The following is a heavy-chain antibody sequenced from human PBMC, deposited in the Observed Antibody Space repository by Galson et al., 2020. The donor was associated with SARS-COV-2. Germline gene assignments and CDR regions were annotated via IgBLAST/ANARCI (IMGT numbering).Heavy chain of an antibody. CDR2: ISWNSGSI. V-gene: IGHV3-9*01. J-gene: IGHJ4*02. CDR1: GFTFDDYA. D-gene: IGHD3-16*01. CDR3: AKADDLYPV. Sequence: SLKISCAASGFTFDDYAMHWVRQAPGKGLEWVSGISWNSGSIGYADSVKGRFTISRDNAKNSLYLQMNSLRAEDTALYYCAKADDLYPVWGQGTLVTVSS.